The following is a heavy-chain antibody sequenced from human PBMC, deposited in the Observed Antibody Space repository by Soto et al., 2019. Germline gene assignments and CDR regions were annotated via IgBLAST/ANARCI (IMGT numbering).Heavy chain of an antibody. D-gene: IGHD2-15*01. J-gene: IGHJ4*02. CDR1: GGSISSGVYY. Sequence: SETLSLTCTVSGGSISSGVYYWSWIRQHPGKGLEWIGYIYYSGSTYYNPSLKSRVTISVDTSKNQFSLKLSSVTAADTAVYYCARDLGFGSFDYWGQGTLVTVSS. CDR3: ARDLGFGSFDY. CDR2: IYYSGST. V-gene: IGHV4-31*03.